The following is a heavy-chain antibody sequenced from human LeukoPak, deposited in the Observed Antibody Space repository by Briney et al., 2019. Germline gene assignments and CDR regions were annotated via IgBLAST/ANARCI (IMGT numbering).Heavy chain of an antibody. CDR1: GGSISSYS. Sequence: SETLSLTCTVSGGSISSYSWSWIRQPPGTGLEWIGYIDYSGRTNYNPSLKSRVTVSVDTSKNQFSLKLSSVTAADTAVYYCARGGRYYDSSGYYSLDYWGRGTLVTVSS. D-gene: IGHD3-22*01. V-gene: IGHV4-59*01. J-gene: IGHJ4*02. CDR2: IDYSGRT. CDR3: ARGGRYYDSSGYYSLDY.